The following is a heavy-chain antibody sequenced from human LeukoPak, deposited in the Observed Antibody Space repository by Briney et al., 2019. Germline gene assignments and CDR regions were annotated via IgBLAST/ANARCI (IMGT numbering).Heavy chain of an antibody. D-gene: IGHD1-1*01. CDR1: GGTFSTYA. V-gene: IGHV1-69*05. CDR3: ARVSSAWTPIT. CDR2: IIPIFGTP. J-gene: IGHJ3*01. Sequence: GASVKVSCKASGGTFSTYAINWVRQAPGQGLEWMGGIIPIFGTPNYAQNFQGRVTITTDESTSTAYMDLSSLRSEDTAVYYCARVSSAWTPITWGQGTVVTVSS.